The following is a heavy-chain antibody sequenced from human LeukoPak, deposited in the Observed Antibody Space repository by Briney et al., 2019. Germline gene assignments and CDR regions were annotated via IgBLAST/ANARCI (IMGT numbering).Heavy chain of an antibody. V-gene: IGHV1-18*01. CDR2: ICGYKGNT. J-gene: IGHJ4*02. CDR3: ARVHVPRMDGYNYYDY. Sequence: ASVKVSCKASGYTFTTYGISWVRQAPGQGLKWMGWICGYKGNTIYAPKLQGRVTMSTDTSTSTAYMDLRSLRPDDTAVYYCARVHVPRMDGYNYYDYWGQGTLVTVPS. CDR1: GYTFTTYG. D-gene: IGHD5-24*01.